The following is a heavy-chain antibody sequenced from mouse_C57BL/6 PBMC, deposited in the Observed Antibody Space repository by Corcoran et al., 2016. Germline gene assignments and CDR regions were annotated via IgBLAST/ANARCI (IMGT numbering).Heavy chain of an antibody. Sequence: EVQLQQSGPELVKPGASVKIPCKASGYTFTDYNMDWVKQSHGKSLEWIGDINPNNGGTIYNQKFKGKATLTVDKSSSTAYMELRSLTSEDTAVYYCARSEYYGSSDNFDYWGQGTTLTVSS. D-gene: IGHD1-1*01. CDR2: INPNNGGT. CDR1: GYTFTDYN. J-gene: IGHJ2*01. CDR3: ARSEYYGSSDNFDY. V-gene: IGHV1-18*01.